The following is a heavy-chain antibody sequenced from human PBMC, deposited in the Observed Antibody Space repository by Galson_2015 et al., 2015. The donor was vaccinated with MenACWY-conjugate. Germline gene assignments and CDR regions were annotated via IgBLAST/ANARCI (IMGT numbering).Heavy chain of an antibody. V-gene: IGHV4-39*07. J-gene: IGHJ5*02. Sequence: YNPSLKSRVTISVDTSKNQFSLKLSSVTAADTAVYYCARDDGSYSTWGQGTLVTVSS. CDR3: ARDDGSYST. D-gene: IGHD1-26*01.